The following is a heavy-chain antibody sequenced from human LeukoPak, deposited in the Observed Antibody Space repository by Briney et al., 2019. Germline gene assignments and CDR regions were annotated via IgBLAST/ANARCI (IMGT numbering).Heavy chain of an antibody. CDR2: IYPADSDT. CDR3: ARSYYYMDV. V-gene: IGHV5-51*01. CDR1: GYRFTSYW. J-gene: IGHJ6*03. Sequence: GDSLKISCKGSGYRFTSYWIGWVRQMPGKGLEWMGTIYPADSDTRYSPSFQGQVTISADKSISTAYLQWSSLKASDTAMYYCARSYYYMDVWGKGTTVTISS.